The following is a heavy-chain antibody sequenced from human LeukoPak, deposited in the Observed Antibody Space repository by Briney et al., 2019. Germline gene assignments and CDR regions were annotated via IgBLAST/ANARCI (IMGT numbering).Heavy chain of an antibody. Sequence: GGSLRLSCAASGFTFSSYAMSWVRQAPGKGLVWISTISGSGTATHYADSVKGRFTISRDNSKNTLYLQMNSLRADDTAAYYCAKGHRLCSSGNCNSQVDSWGHGTLVIVPS. V-gene: IGHV3-23*01. D-gene: IGHD2-15*01. J-gene: IGHJ5*01. CDR1: GFTFSSYA. CDR3: AKGHRLCSSGNCNSQVDS. CDR2: ISGSGTAT.